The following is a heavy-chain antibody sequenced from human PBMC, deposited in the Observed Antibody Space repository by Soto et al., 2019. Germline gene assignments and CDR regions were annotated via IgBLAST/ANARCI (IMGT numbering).Heavy chain of an antibody. D-gene: IGHD3-16*01. Sequence: GGSLRLSCAASGFTFSSYAMHWVRQAPGKGLEWVAVISYDGSNKYYADSVKGRFTISRDNSKNTLYLQMNSLRAEDTAVYYCARDDDYVWGSYAIDYWGQGTLVTVSS. V-gene: IGHV3-30-3*01. CDR2: ISYDGSNK. CDR3: ARDDDYVWGSYAIDY. CDR1: GFTFSSYA. J-gene: IGHJ4*02.